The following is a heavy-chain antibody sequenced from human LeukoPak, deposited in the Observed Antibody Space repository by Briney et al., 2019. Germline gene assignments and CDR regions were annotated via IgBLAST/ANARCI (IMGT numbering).Heavy chain of an antibody. D-gene: IGHD2-15*01. Sequence: GGSLRLSCAASGFTFDDYAMHWVRQSPGKGLQWVSFISWDSRSAYYADSVKGRFTISRDNNKKSVFLQMNSLSAEDTAFYYCARDSQDCSASTCHFDYWGQGTLVTVSA. J-gene: IGHJ4*02. CDR1: GFTFDDYA. CDR2: ISWDSRSA. V-gene: IGHV3-43D*03. CDR3: ARDSQDCSASTCHFDY.